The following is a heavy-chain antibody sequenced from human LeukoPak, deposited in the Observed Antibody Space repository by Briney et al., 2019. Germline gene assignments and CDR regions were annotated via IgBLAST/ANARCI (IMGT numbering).Heavy chain of an antibody. CDR2: IYYSGST. V-gene: IGHV4-59*01. J-gene: IGHJ6*02. CDR3: ARDSHIAVAGIGYGMDV. Sequence: SETLSLTCTVSGGSISSYYWSWIRQPPGKGLEWIGYIYYSGSTNYNPSLKSRVTISVDTSKNQFSLKLSSVTAADTAVYYCARDSHIAVAGIGYGMDVWGQGTTVTVSS. CDR1: GGSISSYY. D-gene: IGHD6-19*01.